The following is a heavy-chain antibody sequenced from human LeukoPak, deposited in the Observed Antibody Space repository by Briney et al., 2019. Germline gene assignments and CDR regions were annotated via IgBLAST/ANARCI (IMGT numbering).Heavy chain of an antibody. Sequence: ASVKVSCKASGYTFTGYYMHWVRQAPGQGLEWMGIINPSGGSTSYAQKFQGRVTMTRDMSTSTVYMELSSLRSEDTAVYYCARGSFYYDSSDYWPSRYYMDIWGKGTTITVSS. CDR3: ARGSFYYDSSDYWPSRYYMDI. CDR2: INPSGGST. CDR1: GYTFTGYY. V-gene: IGHV1-46*01. J-gene: IGHJ6*03. D-gene: IGHD3-22*01.